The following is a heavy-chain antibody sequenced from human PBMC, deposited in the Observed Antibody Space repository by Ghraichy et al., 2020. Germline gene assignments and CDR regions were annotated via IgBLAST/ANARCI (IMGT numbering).Heavy chain of an antibody. CDR2: INHSGST. J-gene: IGHJ6*02. D-gene: IGHD3-3*01. CDR3: ARGPRNWSGYPNPLDV. Sequence: SETLSLTCAVYGGSFSGYYWSWIRQPPGKGLEWIGEINHSGSTNYNPSLKSRVTISVDTSKNQFSLKLSSVTAADTAVYYCARGPRNWSGYPNPLDVWGQGTTVTVSS. V-gene: IGHV4-34*01. CDR1: GGSFSGYY.